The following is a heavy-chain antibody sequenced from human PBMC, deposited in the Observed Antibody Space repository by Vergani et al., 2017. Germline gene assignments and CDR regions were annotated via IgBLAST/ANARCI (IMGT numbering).Heavy chain of an antibody. CDR1: GASIRSSNYY. Sequence: QLQLQESGPGLVKPSATLSLTCSVSGASIRSSNYYWGWIRQPPGKGLEWIASIYYSGSTYYNPSLKSRVTISVDTSKNPFSLKLRSVTAADTAVYFCARHSTVEWLVKLGWIDPWGKGILVTVSS. CDR2: IYYSGST. CDR3: ARHSTVEWLVKLGWIDP. J-gene: IGHJ5*02. V-gene: IGHV4-39*01. D-gene: IGHD6-19*01.